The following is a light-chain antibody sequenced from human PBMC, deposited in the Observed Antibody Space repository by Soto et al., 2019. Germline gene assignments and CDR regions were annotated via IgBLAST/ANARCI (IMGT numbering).Light chain of an antibody. J-gene: IGLJ3*02. CDR1: SSDIGGYTY. Sequence: QSVLTQPASVSGSPGQSITISCTGTSSDIGGYTYVSWYQKHPGKAPKLMIYEVSYRPSGVSSRFSGSKSGNTASLTISGLRAEDEADYYCSSYTTTSTLVVFGGGTKVTVL. CDR3: SSYTTTSTLVV. V-gene: IGLV2-14*01. CDR2: EVS.